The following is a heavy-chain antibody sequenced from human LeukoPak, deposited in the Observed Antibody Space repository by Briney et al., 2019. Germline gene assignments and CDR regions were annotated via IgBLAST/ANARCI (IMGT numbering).Heavy chain of an antibody. CDR2: INHSGST. Sequence: PSETLSLTCAVYGGSFSGYYWSWIRQPPGKGLEWIGEINHSGSTNYNPSLKSRVTISVDTSKNQFSLKLRSVTAADTAVYYCATGCEYASGPNWFDPWGQGTLVTVSS. V-gene: IGHV4-34*01. CDR3: ATGCEYASGPNWFDP. D-gene: IGHD3-10*01. CDR1: GGSFSGYY. J-gene: IGHJ5*02.